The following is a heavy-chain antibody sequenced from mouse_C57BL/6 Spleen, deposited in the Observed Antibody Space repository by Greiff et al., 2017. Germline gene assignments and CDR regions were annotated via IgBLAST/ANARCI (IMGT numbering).Heavy chain of an antibody. Sequence: QVQLQQSGPELVKPGASVQISCKASGYAFSSSWMNWVKQRPGKGLEWIGRIYPGDGDTNYNGKFKGKATLTADKSSSTAYMQLSSLTSEDTAVYLCTRRDSSEYGDYAMDYWGQGTSVTVSS. CDR2: IYPGDGDT. V-gene: IGHV1-82*01. J-gene: IGHJ4*01. CDR1: GYAFSSSW. CDR3: TRRDSSEYGDYAMDY. D-gene: IGHD3-2*02.